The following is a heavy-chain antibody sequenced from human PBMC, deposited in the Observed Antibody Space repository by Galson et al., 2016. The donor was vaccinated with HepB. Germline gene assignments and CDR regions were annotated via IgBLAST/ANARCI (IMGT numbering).Heavy chain of an antibody. V-gene: IGHV4-39*07. J-gene: IGHJ4*02. D-gene: IGHD2-2*01. Sequence: ETLSLTCNVSGGSIRGSSHYWGWVRQPPGRGLEWIGEINHSGSTNYNPSLESRVTISVDTSKNQFSLKLTSVTAADTAVYYCARDCSSTSCFDFWGQGTLVTVSS. CDR3: ARDCSSTSCFDF. CDR1: GGSIRGSSHY. CDR2: INHSGST.